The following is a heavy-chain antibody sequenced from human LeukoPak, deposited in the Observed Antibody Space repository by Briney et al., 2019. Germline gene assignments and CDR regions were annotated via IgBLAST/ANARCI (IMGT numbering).Heavy chain of an antibody. CDR3: ARGISTTGHDY. CDR2: VFHTGSS. D-gene: IGHD4-11*01. CDR1: GYSISSGYY. J-gene: IGHJ4*02. V-gene: IGHV4-38-2*01. Sequence: SETLSLTCAVSGYSISSGYYWGWIRQPPGKGPEWIGSVFHTGSSYYIPSLKSRVTISVDTSKNQFSLEVSSETAADTAIYYCARGISTTGHDYWGPGTLVTVSS.